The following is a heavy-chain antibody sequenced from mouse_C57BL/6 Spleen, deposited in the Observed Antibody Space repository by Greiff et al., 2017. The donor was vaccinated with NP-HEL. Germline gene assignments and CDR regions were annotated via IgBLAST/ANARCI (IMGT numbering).Heavy chain of an antibody. Sequence: VKLQQPGAELVKPGASVKMSCKASGYTFTSYWITWVKQRPGQGLEWIGDIYPGSGSTNYNEKFKSKATLTVDTSSSTAYMQLSSLTSEDSAVYYCARSDSNPYAMDYWGQGTSVTVSS. V-gene: IGHV1-55*01. CDR2: IYPGSGST. J-gene: IGHJ4*01. CDR3: ARSDSNPYAMDY. D-gene: IGHD2-5*01. CDR1: GYTFTSYW.